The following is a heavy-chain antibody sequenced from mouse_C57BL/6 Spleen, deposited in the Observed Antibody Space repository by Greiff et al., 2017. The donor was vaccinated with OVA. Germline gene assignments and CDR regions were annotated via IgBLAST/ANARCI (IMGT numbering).Heavy chain of an antibody. CDR1: GYSITSGYY. Sequence: VQLQQSGPGLVKPSQSLSLTCSVTGYSITSGYYWNWIRQFPGNKLEWMGYISYDGSNNYNPSLKNRISITRDTSKNQFFLKLNSVTTEDTATYYCARMGSRKDFDYWGQGTTLTVSS. V-gene: IGHV3-6*01. J-gene: IGHJ2*01. D-gene: IGHD1-1*01. CDR2: ISYDGSN. CDR3: ARMGSRKDFDY.